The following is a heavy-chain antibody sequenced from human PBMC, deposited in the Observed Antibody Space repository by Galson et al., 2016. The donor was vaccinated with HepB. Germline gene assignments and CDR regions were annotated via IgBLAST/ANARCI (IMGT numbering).Heavy chain of an antibody. CDR2: IDPSDSDT. CDR1: GYSFTRYW. J-gene: IGHJ1*01. V-gene: IGHV5-10-1*01. Sequence: QSGAEVKKPGESLRISCKGSGYSFTRYWISWVRQMPGKGLEWMGRIDPSDSDTNYSPSFQGHVTISADKSITTAYLQWSSLKASDTATYYCATFSAPYYETSGSYFWGQGTLVTVSS. CDR3: ATFSAPYYETSGSYF. D-gene: IGHD3-22*01.